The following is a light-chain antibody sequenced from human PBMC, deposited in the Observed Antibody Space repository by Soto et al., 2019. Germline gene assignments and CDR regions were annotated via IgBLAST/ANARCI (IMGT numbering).Light chain of an antibody. CDR1: QSVSSTC. CDR2: GAS. J-gene: IGKJ1*01. Sequence: EIVLTQSPGTLSLSPGQRATLSCRASQSVSSTCFAWYQQKPGQAPRLLIYGASSRATGIPDRFSGSGSGTDFTLTISRLEPEDFVVYYCQQCNNSPWTFVQGTKVEIK. V-gene: IGKV3-20*01. CDR3: QQCNNSPWT.